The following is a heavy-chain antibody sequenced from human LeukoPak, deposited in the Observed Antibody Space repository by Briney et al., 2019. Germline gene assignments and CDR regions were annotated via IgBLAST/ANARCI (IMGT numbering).Heavy chain of an antibody. CDR1: GFTFGRYW. J-gene: IGHJ4*02. Sequence: GGSLRLSCVASGFTFGRYWMSWVRQAPGKGLEWVANINQDGSEKYYVDSVKGRFTISRDNSKSSLYLQMSSLRAEDAAVYYCATDPRPDSGNFLGFDYWGQGTLVTVSS. V-gene: IGHV3-7*01. CDR2: INQDGSEK. CDR3: ATDPRPDSGNFLGFDY. D-gene: IGHD4-23*01.